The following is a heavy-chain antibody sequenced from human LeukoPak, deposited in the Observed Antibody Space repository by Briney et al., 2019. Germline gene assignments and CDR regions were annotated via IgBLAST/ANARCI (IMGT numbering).Heavy chain of an antibody. V-gene: IGHV4-39*01. J-gene: IGHJ1*01. D-gene: IGHD6-19*01. CDR1: GGSISNSTYY. CDR3: VRSIQQWLVRGGEYFQH. Sequence: PSETLSLTCSVSGGSISNSTYYWGWIRQPPGKGLEWVGNIYYSGSTYYNPSLKGRVTIFVDMSKNQFSLKLSSVTAADTAVYYCVRSIQQWLVRGGEYFQHWGQGTLVTVSS. CDR2: IYYSGST.